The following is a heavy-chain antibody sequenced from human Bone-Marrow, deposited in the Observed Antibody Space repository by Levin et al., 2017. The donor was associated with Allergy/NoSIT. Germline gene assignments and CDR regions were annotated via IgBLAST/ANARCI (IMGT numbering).Heavy chain of an antibody. CDR2: IHHTETT. V-gene: IGHV4-4*02. J-gene: IGHJ4*02. D-gene: IGHD3-10*02. Sequence: SETLSLTCAVSGASISQSNWWSWVRQSPGRGLEWLGEIHHTETTNINPSLESRVTISIDKSKNHLSLRLNSVTAADPAVYFCAKFSPRSPQLLYGVWDYWGQGILVIVSS. CDR3: AKFSPRSPQLLYGVWDY. CDR1: GASISQSNW.